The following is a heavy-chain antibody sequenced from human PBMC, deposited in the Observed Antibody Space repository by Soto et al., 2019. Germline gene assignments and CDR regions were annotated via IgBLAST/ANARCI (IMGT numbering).Heavy chain of an antibody. V-gene: IGHV4-34*01. J-gene: IGHJ4*02. CDR1: GGSFSGYY. D-gene: IGHD6-19*01. CDR2: IHHSGST. CDR3: ARGLAVAGTRENSSPFDY. Sequence: PSETLSLTCAVYGGSFSGYYWSWIRQPPGKGLEWIGEIHHSGSTNYNPSLKSRVTISVDTSKNQFSLKLSAVTAADTAVYYCARGLAVAGTRENSSPFDYWGQGTLVTVSS.